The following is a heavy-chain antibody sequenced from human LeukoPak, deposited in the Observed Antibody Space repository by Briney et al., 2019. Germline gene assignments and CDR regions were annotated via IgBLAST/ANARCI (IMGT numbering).Heavy chain of an antibody. CDR3: ASSPPRGGRP. CDR2: ISTSGTTM. Sequence: PGGSLRLSCAASGFTFRTYNMNWVRQAPGKGPEWVSSISTSGTTMYYADSAKGRFTISRDNANNSLYLQMNSLRAEDTAVYYCASSPPRGGRPWGQGTLVSVSS. CDR1: GFTFRTYN. J-gene: IGHJ5*02. V-gene: IGHV3-48*01. D-gene: IGHD3-16*01.